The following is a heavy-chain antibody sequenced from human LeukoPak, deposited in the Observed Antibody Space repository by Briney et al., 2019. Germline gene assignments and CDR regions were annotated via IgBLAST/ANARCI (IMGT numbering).Heavy chain of an antibody. CDR1: GFTFSNAW. J-gene: IGHJ4*02. V-gene: IGHV3-15*01. D-gene: IGHD1-26*01. Sequence: GGSLRLSCAASGFTFSNAWMSWVRQAPGKGLEWVGRIKSKTDGGTTDYAAPVKGRFTISRDDSKNTLYLQMNSLKTEDTAVYYCARDLVGGSFDYWGQGTLVTVSS. CDR2: IKSKTDGGTT. CDR3: ARDLVGGSFDY.